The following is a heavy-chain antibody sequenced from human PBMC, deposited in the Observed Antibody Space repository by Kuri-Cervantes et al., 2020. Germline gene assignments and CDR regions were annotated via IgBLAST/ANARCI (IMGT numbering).Heavy chain of an antibody. V-gene: IGHV1-3*01. D-gene: IGHD3-22*01. J-gene: IGHJ6*02. CDR1: GYTFTSYA. Sequence: ASVKVSCKASGYTFTSYAMHWVRQAPGQRLEWMGWINAGNGNTKYSQKFQGRVTITRDTSASTAYMELRSLRSDDTAVYYCARVGLGSGYYYGTDIANYYYYYGMDVWGQGTTVTVSS. CDR2: INAGNGNT. CDR3: ARVGLGSGYYYGTDIANYYYYYGMDV.